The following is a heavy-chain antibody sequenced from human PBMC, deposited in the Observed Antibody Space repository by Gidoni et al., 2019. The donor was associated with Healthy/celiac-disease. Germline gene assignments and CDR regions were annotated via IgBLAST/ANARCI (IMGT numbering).Heavy chain of an antibody. Sequence: QVQLVQSGAEVKKPGASVKVYCKVSGYTLPELSMHWVRQAPGKGLEWMGGFDPEDGETIYAQKFQGRVTMTEDTSTDTAYMELSSLRSEDTAVYYCATRNSSSSNYYYGMDVWGQGTTVTVSS. CDR2: FDPEDGET. V-gene: IGHV1-24*01. D-gene: IGHD6-13*01. CDR3: ATRNSSSSNYYYGMDV. CDR1: GYTLPELS. J-gene: IGHJ6*02.